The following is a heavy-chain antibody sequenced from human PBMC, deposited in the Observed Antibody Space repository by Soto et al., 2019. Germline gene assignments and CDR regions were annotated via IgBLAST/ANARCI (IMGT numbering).Heavy chain of an antibody. V-gene: IGHV5-51*01. CDR2: IHPGDSDI. CDR1: GYSFKNYW. Sequence: PGESLKISCKGSGYSFKNYWIGWVRQIPGKGLEWMGIIHPGDSDIRYSPSFQGQVTISADKSISTAYLQWNSLQASDTAIYYCARQAATIVENWYDPWGQGTLVTVSS. J-gene: IGHJ5*02. D-gene: IGHD5-12*01. CDR3: ARQAATIVENWYDP.